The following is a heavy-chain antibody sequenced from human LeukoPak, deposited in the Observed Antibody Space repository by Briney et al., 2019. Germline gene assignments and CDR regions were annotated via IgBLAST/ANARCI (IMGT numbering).Heavy chain of an antibody. Sequence: PSETLSLTCAVYGGSFSGYYWSWIRQPPGKGLEWIGEINHSGSTNYNPSLKSRVTISVDTSKNQFSLKLSSVTAEDTAVYYCARGDIAAAGRAIDYWGQGTLVTVSS. CDR3: ARGDIAAAGRAIDY. CDR2: INHSGST. V-gene: IGHV4-34*01. J-gene: IGHJ4*02. CDR1: GGSFSGYY. D-gene: IGHD6-13*01.